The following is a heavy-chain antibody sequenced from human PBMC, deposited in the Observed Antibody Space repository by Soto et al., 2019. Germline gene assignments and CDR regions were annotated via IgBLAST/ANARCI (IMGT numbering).Heavy chain of an antibody. CDR2: IYYSGST. V-gene: IGHV4-39*01. D-gene: IGHD2-2*01. Sequence: PLETLSLTXTVSGGSISSSSYYWGWIRQPPGKGLEWIGSIYYSGSTYYNPSLKSRVTISVDTSKNQFSLKLSSVTAADTAVYYCARLSPDIVVVPVPNWFDPWGQGTLVTVSS. CDR3: ARLSPDIVVVPVPNWFDP. J-gene: IGHJ5*02. CDR1: GGSISSSSYY.